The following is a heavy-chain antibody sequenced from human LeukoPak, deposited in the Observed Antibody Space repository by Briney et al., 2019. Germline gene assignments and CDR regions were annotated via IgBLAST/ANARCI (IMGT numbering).Heavy chain of an antibody. CDR3: ARRRRSLQGYFEWLLNADY. CDR2: IYYSGST. V-gene: IGHV4-39*01. Sequence: SETLSLTCTVSGGSISSSSYYWGWIRQPPGKGLEWIGSIYYSGSTYYNPSLKSRVTISVDTSKNQFSLKLSSVIAADTAVYYCARRRRSLQGYFEWLLNADYWGQGTLVTVSS. D-gene: IGHD3-9*01. CDR1: GGSISSSSYY. J-gene: IGHJ4*02.